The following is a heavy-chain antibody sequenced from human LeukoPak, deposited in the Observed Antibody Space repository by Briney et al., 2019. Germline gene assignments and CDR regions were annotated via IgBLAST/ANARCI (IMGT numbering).Heavy chain of an antibody. J-gene: IGHJ4*02. CDR2: IHSREIP. D-gene: IGHD3-22*01. V-gene: IGHV4-38-2*02. Sequence: SGTLSLTCTVSGYSISSAYFWGWIRQPPGKGRGWISIIHSREIPYYSPSLESRVTMAIDTSKNPLSLKLNSVTAATTPVYYCARGSMIVVVTSRSFVYWGEGTLVTVSS. CDR1: GYSISSAYF. CDR3: ARGSMIVVVTSRSFVY.